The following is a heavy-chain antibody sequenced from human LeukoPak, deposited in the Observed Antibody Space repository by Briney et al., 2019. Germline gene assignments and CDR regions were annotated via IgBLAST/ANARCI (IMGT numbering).Heavy chain of an antibody. D-gene: IGHD3-22*01. V-gene: IGHV3-15*01. CDR1: GFTFKNAW. J-gene: IGHJ4*02. CDR2: LKSKTDGGAT. Sequence: GGSLRLSCAASGFTFKNAWMSWVRKAPGKGLGWVGLLKSKTDGGATDYAAPVNGRITISRDDSKNRLYLQMNRLKTEDTAVYYCTTANYYDGSVLEYWGQGTLVTVSS. CDR3: TTANYYDGSVLEY.